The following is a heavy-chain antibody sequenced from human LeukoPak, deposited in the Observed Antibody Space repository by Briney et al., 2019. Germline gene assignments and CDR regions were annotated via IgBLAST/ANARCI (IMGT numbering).Heavy chain of an antibody. J-gene: IGHJ4*02. D-gene: IGHD3-22*01. V-gene: IGHV3-30*04. CDR2: ISNDERNE. CDR3: ARAPLSPYHYDPQRPKGYFDY. Sequence: PGKSLRLSCAASGFTFSTYAMHWVRQAPGKGLEWVAVISNDERNEYYANSVKGRFTVSRDNSKNTLFLQMNSLRPEDTAVYFCARAPLSPYHYDPQRPKGYFDYWGQGTLVTVSS. CDR1: GFTFSTYA.